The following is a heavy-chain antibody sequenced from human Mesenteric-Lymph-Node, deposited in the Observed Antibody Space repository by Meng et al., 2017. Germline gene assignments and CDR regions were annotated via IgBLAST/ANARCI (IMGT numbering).Heavy chain of an antibody. J-gene: IGHJ4*02. Sequence: RQGSGPGPVKPSETLSLTGTVSGGSISSSSYYWGWIRQPPGKGLEWIGEIYHSGSTNYNPSLKSRVTISVDESKNQFSLRLSSVTAADTAVYYCARVGAYCGGDCYHPRWGQGTLVTVSS. D-gene: IGHD2-21*02. CDR3: ARVGAYCGGDCYHPR. V-gene: IGHV4-39*07. CDR2: IYHSGST. CDR1: GGSISSSSYY.